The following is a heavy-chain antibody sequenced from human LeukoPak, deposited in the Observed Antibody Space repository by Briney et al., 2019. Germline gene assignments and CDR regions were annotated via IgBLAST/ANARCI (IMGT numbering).Heavy chain of an antibody. V-gene: IGHV3-20*04. J-gene: IGHJ4*02. CDR1: GFTFDDYG. CDR2: INWNGGST. CDR3: ARVRGYSSSWYYFDY. Sequence: GGSLRLSCAASGFTFDDYGMSWVRHAPGKGLEWVSGINWNGGSTGYADSVKGRFTISRDNAKNSLYLQMNSLRAEDTALYYCARVRGYSSSWYYFDYWGQGTLVTVSS. D-gene: IGHD6-13*01.